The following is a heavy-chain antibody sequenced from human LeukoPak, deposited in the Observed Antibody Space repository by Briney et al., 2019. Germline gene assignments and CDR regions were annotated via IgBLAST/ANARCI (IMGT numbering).Heavy chain of an antibody. Sequence: PGGSLRRSCAASGFTFSSYAMSWVRQAPGKGLEWVSAIRDTGGSTYYADSVKGRFTISRDNSKNTMYLQMNSLRAEDTAVYYCAKVGDSSYWGHNWFDPWGQGTLVTVSS. CDR1: GFTFSSYA. V-gene: IGHV3-23*01. D-gene: IGHD6-13*01. CDR2: IRDTGGST. CDR3: AKVGDSSYWGHNWFDP. J-gene: IGHJ5*02.